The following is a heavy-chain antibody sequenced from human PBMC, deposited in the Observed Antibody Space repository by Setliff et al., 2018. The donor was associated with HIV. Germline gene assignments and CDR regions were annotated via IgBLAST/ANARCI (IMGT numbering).Heavy chain of an antibody. CDR1: GDSISGSDYY. V-gene: IGHV4-39*01. CDR2: VYYNGVT. Sequence: PSETLSLTCTVSGDSISGSDYYWAWIRQPPGKGLEWIGSVYYNGVTYYNPSLKSRVTISVDTSKNQFSLRLNSVTAADTAVYYCAKLENGDEGGYVDVWGKGTTVTVSS. CDR3: AKLENGDEGGYVDV. D-gene: IGHD2-21*02. J-gene: IGHJ6*03.